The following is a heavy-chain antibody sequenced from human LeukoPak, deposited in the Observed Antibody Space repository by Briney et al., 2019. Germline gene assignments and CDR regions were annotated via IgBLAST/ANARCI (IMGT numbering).Heavy chain of an antibody. CDR3: ARRSYSNPANWFDP. Sequence: PGEPLKFSCKGSGSTFTNYWIGWVRQLPGKGLEWLGIIYPGDSETRYSPSFQGQVTISADKSISTAYLQWSSLKASDTAMYYCARRSYSNPANWFDPWGQGTLVTVSS. CDR2: IYPGDSET. CDR1: GSTFTNYW. J-gene: IGHJ5*02. D-gene: IGHD4-11*01. V-gene: IGHV5-51*01.